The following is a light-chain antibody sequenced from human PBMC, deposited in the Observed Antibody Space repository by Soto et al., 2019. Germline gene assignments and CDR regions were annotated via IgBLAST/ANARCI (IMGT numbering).Light chain of an antibody. CDR3: QQYGSSRT. CDR2: GAS. Sequence: EIVLTQSPGTLSLSPGERATLSCRASQSVSSSYLSWYQHKPGQAPRLLIYGASSRATGIPDRFSGSGSGTDFTLTISRLEPEDFAGYYCQQYGSSRTFVQGTKVEIK. V-gene: IGKV3-20*01. J-gene: IGKJ1*01. CDR1: QSVSSSY.